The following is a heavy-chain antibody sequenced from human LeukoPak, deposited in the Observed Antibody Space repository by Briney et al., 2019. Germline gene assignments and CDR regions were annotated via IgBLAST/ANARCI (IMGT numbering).Heavy chain of an antibody. V-gene: IGHV3-23*01. CDR1: GFTFRNYA. CDR3: AKAVVVLGGAFDI. J-gene: IGHJ3*02. D-gene: IGHD2-2*01. CDR2: ISNNADRT. Sequence: GGSLRLSCAASGFTFRNYAMSWVRQAPGKGLEWVSAISNNADRTYYKDSVKGRFTISRDNSRNTVYLQMNSLRAEDTAVYYCAKAVVVLGGAFDIWGQGTMVTVSS.